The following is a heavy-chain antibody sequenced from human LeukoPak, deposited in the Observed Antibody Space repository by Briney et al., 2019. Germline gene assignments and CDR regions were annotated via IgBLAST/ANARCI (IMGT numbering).Heavy chain of an antibody. CDR3: ARWIHNYYDSSGYFYYYYYMDV. CDR2: IHTSGST. J-gene: IGHJ6*03. V-gene: IGHV4-4*07. CDR1: GGSITSYY. Sequence: SETLSLTCTVSGGSITSYYWSWIRQPAGKGLEWIGRIHTSGSTNYNSSLKSRVTMSVDMSKNQFSLKLSSVTAADTAVYYCARWIHNYYDSSGYFYYYYYMDVWGKGTTVTISS. D-gene: IGHD3-22*01.